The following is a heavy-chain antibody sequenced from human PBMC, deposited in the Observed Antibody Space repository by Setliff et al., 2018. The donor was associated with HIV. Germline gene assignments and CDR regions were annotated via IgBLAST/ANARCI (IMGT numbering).Heavy chain of an antibody. D-gene: IGHD7-27*01. CDR2: IYYSGNT. CDR3: ARVLWGNPRD. J-gene: IGHJ4*02. CDR1: GGSISSHY. V-gene: IGHV4-59*11. Sequence: SETLSLTCTVSGGSISSHYWSWIRQPPGKGLEWIGYIYYSGNTNYNPSLKSRVTISVDTSKNQFSLKLSSVTAADTAVYYCARVLWGNPRDWGQGTLVTVSS.